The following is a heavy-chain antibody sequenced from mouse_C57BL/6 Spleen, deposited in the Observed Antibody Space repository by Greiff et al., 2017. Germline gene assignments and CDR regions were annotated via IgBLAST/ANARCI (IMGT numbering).Heavy chain of an antibody. V-gene: IGHV1-59*01. D-gene: IGHD1-1*02. Sequence: QVQLQQPGAELVRPGTSVKLSCKASGYTFTSYWMHWVKQRPGQGLEWIGVIDPSDSYTNYNQKFKGKATLTVDTSSSTAYMQLSSRTSEDSAVYYCARRNYYGGAMDYWGQGTSVTVSS. CDR3: ARRNYYGGAMDY. CDR2: IDPSDSYT. J-gene: IGHJ4*01. CDR1: GYTFTSYW.